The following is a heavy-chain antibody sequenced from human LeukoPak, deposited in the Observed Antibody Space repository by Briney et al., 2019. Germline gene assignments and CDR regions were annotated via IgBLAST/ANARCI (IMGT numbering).Heavy chain of an antibody. V-gene: IGHV3-30-3*01. CDR2: ISYDGSDK. CDR1: GFTFSAYA. Sequence: GRSLRFSCAASGFTFSAYALHWVRQAPGKGLEWVSVISYDGSDKYYADSVKGRFTISRDSSKNTLYLQMNSLRAEDTAVYYCARDLNRYFDYWGQGTLVTVSS. J-gene: IGHJ4*02. CDR3: ARDLNRYFDY.